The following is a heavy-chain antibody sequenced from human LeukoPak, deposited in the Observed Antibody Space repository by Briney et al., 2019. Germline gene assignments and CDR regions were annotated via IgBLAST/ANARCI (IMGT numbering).Heavy chain of an antibody. CDR3: ARYHCSTTTCYNFDY. J-gene: IGHJ4*02. CDR1: GGSFSGYY. D-gene: IGHD2-2*02. V-gene: IGHV4-59*03. CDR2: ILYTGST. Sequence: PSETLSLTRAVYGGSFSGYYWSWIRQPPGKGLEWIGYILYTGSTNHNPSLKSRVTISVDTSKNQFSLNLSSVTAADTAVYYCARYHCSTTTCYNFDYWGQGILVTVSS.